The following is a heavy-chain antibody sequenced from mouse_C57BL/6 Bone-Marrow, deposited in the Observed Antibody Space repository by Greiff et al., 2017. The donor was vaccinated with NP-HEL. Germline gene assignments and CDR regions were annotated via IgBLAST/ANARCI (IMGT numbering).Heavy chain of an antibody. J-gene: IGHJ3*01. V-gene: IGHV6-3*01. D-gene: IGHD4-1*01. CDR2: IRLKSDNYAT. Sequence: EVKLMESGGGLVQPGGSMKLSCVASGFTFSNYWMNWVRQSPEKGLEWVAQIRLKSDNYATHYAESVKGRFTISRDDSKSSVYLQMNNLRAEDTGIYYCSQLTGCFAYWGQGTLVTVSA. CDR3: SQLTGCFAY. CDR1: GFTFSNYW.